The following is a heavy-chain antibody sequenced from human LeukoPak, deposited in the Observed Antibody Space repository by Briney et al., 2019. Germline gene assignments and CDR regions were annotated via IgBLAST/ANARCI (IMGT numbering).Heavy chain of an antibody. CDR1: GYSFTSYW. CDR3: ARHDYGDYHLDWYFDL. Sequence: GASLQISCKGSGYSFTSYWIGWLRQLPGKGLELMGIIYPGGSDTRYSPSFQGQVTISADKSISTAYLQWSSLKASDTAMYYCARHDYGDYHLDWYFDLWGRGTLVTVSS. V-gene: IGHV5-51*01. D-gene: IGHD4-17*01. CDR2: IYPGGSDT. J-gene: IGHJ2*01.